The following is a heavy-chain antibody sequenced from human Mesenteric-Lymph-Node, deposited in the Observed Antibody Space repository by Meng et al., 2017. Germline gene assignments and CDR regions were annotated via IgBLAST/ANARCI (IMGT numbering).Heavy chain of an antibody. Sequence: QLQLQESGPGLVKPSQTLSLICSVSGDSISRSGNFWSWIRQRPGQGLEYIGYIFYTGNTYYNPSLRGRASISVDTSKNQFFLSLNSVTAADTAVYYCARGGSTPMVLKYWSQGNLVTVSS. CDR1: GDSISRSGNF. J-gene: IGHJ4*02. D-gene: IGHD3-10*01. CDR2: IFYTGNT. CDR3: ARGGSTPMVLKY. V-gene: IGHV4-31*03.